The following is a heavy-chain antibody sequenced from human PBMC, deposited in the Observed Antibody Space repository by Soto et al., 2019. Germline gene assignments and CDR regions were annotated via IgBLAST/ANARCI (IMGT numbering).Heavy chain of an antibody. CDR2: IYYSGST. J-gene: IGHJ4*02. D-gene: IGHD6-6*01. CDR1: GGSISSGDYY. Sequence: PSETLSLTCTVSGGSISSGDYYWSWIRQHPGEGLEWIGYIYYSGSTYYNPSLKSRVTISVDTSKNQFSLKLSSVTAADTAVYYCARVRQLVGYFDYWGQGTLVTVSS. V-gene: IGHV4-30-4*08. CDR3: ARVRQLVGYFDY.